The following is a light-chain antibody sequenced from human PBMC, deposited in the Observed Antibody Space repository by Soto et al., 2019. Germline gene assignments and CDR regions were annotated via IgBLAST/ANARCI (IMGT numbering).Light chain of an antibody. V-gene: IGKV1-6*01. Sequence: IQMTQSPSSLSASVGDRVTITCRASQGIRSDLGWYQQKPGKAPKFLIYGASSLQSSVPSRFSGNGSGTDFTLTISSLKPEDFATYYCLQDYNYTYTFGQGTKLEVK. CDR3: LQDYNYTYT. J-gene: IGKJ2*01. CDR1: QGIRSD. CDR2: GAS.